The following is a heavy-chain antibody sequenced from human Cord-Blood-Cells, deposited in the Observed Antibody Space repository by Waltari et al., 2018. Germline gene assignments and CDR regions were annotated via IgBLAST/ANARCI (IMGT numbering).Heavy chain of an antibody. CDR2: IYPVDSDT. J-gene: IGHJ2*01. CDR3: ARRASSYYYDSSGFSYWYFDL. Sequence: EVQLVQSGAEVKKPGESLKISCKGSGYSFTSYWIGWVRQMPGKGLEWMGIIYPVDSDTRYSPSFQGQVTISADKSISTAYLQWSSLKASDTAMYYCARRASSYYYDSSGFSYWYFDLWGRGTLVTVSS. D-gene: IGHD3-22*01. V-gene: IGHV5-51*01. CDR1: GYSFTSYW.